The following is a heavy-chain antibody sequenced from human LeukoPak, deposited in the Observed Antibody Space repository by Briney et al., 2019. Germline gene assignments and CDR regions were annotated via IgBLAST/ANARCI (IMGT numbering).Heavy chain of an antibody. CDR2: IWYDGRTK. J-gene: IGHJ4*02. Sequence: PGGSLRLFCAVSGLIFSNYGMHWVRQAPGKGLEWVALIWYDGRTKFHADSVKGRFTISRDNSANTLYLQMNSLRVVHTAVYYCAREWGRIAVAGGPGYWGQGALVTVSS. CDR1: GLIFSNYG. D-gene: IGHD6-19*01. CDR3: AREWGRIAVAGGPGY. V-gene: IGHV3-33*01.